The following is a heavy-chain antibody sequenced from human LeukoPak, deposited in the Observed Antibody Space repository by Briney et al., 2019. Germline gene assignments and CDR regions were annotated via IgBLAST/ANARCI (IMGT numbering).Heavy chain of an antibody. CDR2: ISSSSTTK. V-gene: IGHV3-48*04. D-gene: IGHD1-1*01. CDR3: ARWNLGSDY. CDR1: GFTSSAYD. J-gene: IGHJ4*02. Sequence: GGSLRLSCAASGFTSSAYDMNWVRQAPGKGLKWLSYISSSSTTKYHADSVKGRFTISRDNTKNSLYLQMNSLRAEDTGVYYCARWNLGSDYWGQGTLVTVSS.